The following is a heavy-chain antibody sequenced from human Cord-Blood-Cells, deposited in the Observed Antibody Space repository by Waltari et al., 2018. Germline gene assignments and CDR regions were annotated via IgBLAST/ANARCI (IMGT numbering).Heavy chain of an antibody. CDR2: IIPIFGTA. D-gene: IGHD5-18*01. J-gene: IGHJ5*02. CDR3: AIELRGYSYGYWFDP. CDR1: GGTFSSYA. Sequence: QVQLVQSGAEVKKPGSSVKVSCKASGGTFSSYAISWVRQAPGQGLEGMGGIIPIFGTANYAQKFQGRVTMTADESTSTAYMELSSLGSEDTAVYYCAIELRGYSYGYWFDPWGQGTLVTVSS. V-gene: IGHV1-69*01.